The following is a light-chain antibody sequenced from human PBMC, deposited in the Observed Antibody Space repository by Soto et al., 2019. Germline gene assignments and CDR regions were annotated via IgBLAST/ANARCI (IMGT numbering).Light chain of an antibody. CDR1: SGHSSYA. V-gene: IGLV4-69*01. CDR2: VNSDGTH. J-gene: IGLJ2*01. Sequence: QPVLTQSPSASASLGASVKLTCTLNSGHSSYAIAWHQQQPEKGPRYLMKVNSDGTHNKGDGIPDRFSGSSSGAERYLTISSLQSDDEADYYCQSWGTGRVFGGGTKLTVL. CDR3: QSWGTGRV.